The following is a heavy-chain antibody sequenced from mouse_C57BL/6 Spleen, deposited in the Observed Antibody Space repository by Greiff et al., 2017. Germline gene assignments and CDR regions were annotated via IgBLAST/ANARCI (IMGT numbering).Heavy chain of an antibody. V-gene: IGHV1-81*01. CDR1: GYTFTSYG. J-gene: IGHJ2*01. CDR3: ARGDSSGYVEWGYFDY. D-gene: IGHD3-2*02. CDR2: IYPRSGNT. Sequence: QVQLQQSGAELARPGASVKLSCKASGYTFTSYGISWVKQRTGQGLEWIGEIYPRSGNTYYNEKFKGKATLTADKSSSTAYMELRSLTSEDSAVYFCARGDSSGYVEWGYFDYWGQGTTLTVSS.